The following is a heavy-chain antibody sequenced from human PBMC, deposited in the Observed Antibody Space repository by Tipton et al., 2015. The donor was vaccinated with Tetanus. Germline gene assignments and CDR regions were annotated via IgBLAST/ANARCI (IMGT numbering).Heavy chain of an antibody. D-gene: IGHD3-22*01. CDR1: GGSISSGGYY. CDR3: ARAPGYGIVVPGHNAFDA. Sequence: TLSLTCTVSGGSISSGGYYWGWIRQLPGKGLEWIGYIYYSGGTYYNPSLKSRVTISVDTSKTQFSLNLSSVTAADTAVYYCARAPGYGIVVPGHNAFDAWGQGTMVSVSS. V-gene: IGHV4-61*08. J-gene: IGHJ3*01. CDR2: IYYSGGT.